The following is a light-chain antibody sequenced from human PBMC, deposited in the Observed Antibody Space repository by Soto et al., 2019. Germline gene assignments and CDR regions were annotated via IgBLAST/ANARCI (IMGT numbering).Light chain of an antibody. V-gene: IGKV4-1*01. Sequence: DIVMTQSPDSLAVSLGERATINCKSSQSVFYRSDNKNYLAWYQQKPGQPPKLLIHWASIRESVVPDRFSGGGSVTDFTLTISSLQAEDVAVYYCQQYYKSPITFGQGTRLEIE. CDR3: QQYYKSPIT. CDR2: WAS. CDR1: QSVFYRSDNKNY. J-gene: IGKJ5*01.